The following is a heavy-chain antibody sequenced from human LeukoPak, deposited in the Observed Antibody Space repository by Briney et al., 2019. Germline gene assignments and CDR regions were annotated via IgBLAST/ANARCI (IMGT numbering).Heavy chain of an antibody. CDR1: GGSMNDYY. D-gene: IGHD2-15*01. J-gene: IGHJ5*02. V-gene: IGHV4-59*01. Sequence: SETLCLTCTVSGGSMNDYYRSWIRQPPGKGLEWIGYMYYSGSTNYNPSLKSRVSISIDTSKNQFSLKLSSVTAADTAVYYCARDRYCIGGICYSGRFDPWGRGTLVTVSS. CDR3: ARDRYCIGGICYSGRFDP. CDR2: MYYSGST.